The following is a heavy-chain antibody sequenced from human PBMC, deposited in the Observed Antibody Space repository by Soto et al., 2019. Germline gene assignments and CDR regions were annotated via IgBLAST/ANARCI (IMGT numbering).Heavy chain of an antibody. Sequence: GGSLRLSCAASGFTFSSYAMSWVRQAPGKGLEWVSAISGSGGSTYYADSVKGRFTISRDNSKNTLYLQMNSLRAEDTAVYYCAKCPEGSGGSCYSYFDYWGQGTLVTVSS. CDR3: AKCPEGSGGSCYSYFDY. CDR2: ISGSGGST. D-gene: IGHD2-15*01. CDR1: GFTFSSYA. V-gene: IGHV3-23*01. J-gene: IGHJ4*02.